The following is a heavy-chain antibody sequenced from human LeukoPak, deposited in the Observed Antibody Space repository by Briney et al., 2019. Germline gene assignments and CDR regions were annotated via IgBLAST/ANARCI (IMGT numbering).Heavy chain of an antibody. D-gene: IGHD3-22*01. V-gene: IGHV5-51*01. CDR1: GYRFTSYW. CDR3: ARLDYYDSGYYFDY. J-gene: IGHJ4*02. CDR2: IYPGDSDT. Sequence: GASLKISCKGSGYRFTSYWIGWVRRMPGKGLEWMGIIYPGDSDTRYSPSFQGQVTISADKSISTAYLQWSSLKASDTAMYYCARLDYYDSGYYFDYWGQGTLVTVSS.